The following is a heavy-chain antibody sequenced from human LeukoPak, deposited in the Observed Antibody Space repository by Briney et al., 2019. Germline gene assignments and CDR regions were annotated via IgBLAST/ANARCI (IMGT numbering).Heavy chain of an antibody. J-gene: IGHJ4*02. CDR1: GGAFSSYA. V-gene: IGHV1-69*01. D-gene: IGHD3-10*01. Sequence: ASVKVSCKXSGGAFSSYAISWVRQAPGQGLEWMGGIIPIFGTANYPQKFQGRVTITADESTSTAYMELSSLRSEDTAVYYCARVPGRFADYWGQGTLVTVSS. CDR3: ARVPGRFADY. CDR2: IIPIFGTA.